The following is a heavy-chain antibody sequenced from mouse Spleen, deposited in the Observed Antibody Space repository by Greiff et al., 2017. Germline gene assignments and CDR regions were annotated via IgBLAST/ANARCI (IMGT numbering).Heavy chain of an antibody. CDR2: IYPGSGST. CDR1: GYTFTSYW. CDR3: ARCAYYSNYDAMDY. D-gene: IGHD2-5*01. Sequence: QVQLKESGAELVKPGASVKMSCKASGYTFTSYWITWVKQRPGQGLEWIGDIYPGSGSTNYNEKFKSKATLTVDTSSSTAYMQLSSLTSEDSAVYYCARCAYYSNYDAMDYWGQGTSVTVSS. J-gene: IGHJ4*01. V-gene: IGHV1-55*01.